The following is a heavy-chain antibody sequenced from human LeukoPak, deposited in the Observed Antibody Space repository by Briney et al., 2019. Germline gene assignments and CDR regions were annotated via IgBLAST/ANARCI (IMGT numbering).Heavy chain of an antibody. V-gene: IGHV1-2*04. CDR3: VRDTGSGWFDS. D-gene: IGHD3-10*01. Sequence: ASVKVSCKASGYTFTGYYMHWVRQAPGQGLEWMGWINPNSGGTNYAQKFQGWVTMTRDTSISTAYMELSSLRSEDTAVYYCVRDTGSGWFDSWGLGTLVTVSS. CDR2: INPNSGGT. J-gene: IGHJ5*01. CDR1: GYTFTGYY.